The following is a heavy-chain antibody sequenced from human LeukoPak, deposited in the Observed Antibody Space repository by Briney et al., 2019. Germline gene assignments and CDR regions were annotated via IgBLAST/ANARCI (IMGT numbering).Heavy chain of an antibody. CDR2: IYYSGST. D-gene: IGHD2-15*01. J-gene: IGHJ3*02. CDR3: ARAEYSLYAFDI. V-gene: IGHV4-59*01. Sequence: SETLSLTCTVSGGSISSYYWSWIRQPPGKGLEWIGYIYYSGSTNYNPSLKSRVTISVDTSKNQFSLRLSSVTAADTAVYYCARAEYSLYAFDIWGQGTMVTVSS. CDR1: GGSISSYY.